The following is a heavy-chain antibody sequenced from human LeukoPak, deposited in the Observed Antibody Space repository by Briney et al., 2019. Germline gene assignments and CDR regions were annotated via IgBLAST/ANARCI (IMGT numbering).Heavy chain of an antibody. Sequence: GASVKVSCKASGYTFTSYAMHWVRQAPGQRLEWMGWINAGNGNTKYSQKFQGRVTITRDTSASTAYMELSSLRSEDTAVYYCARAPDSGGWYHPLGADNWFDPWGQGTLVTVSS. CDR1: GYTFTSYA. CDR3: ARAPDSGGWYHPLGADNWFDP. D-gene: IGHD6-19*01. J-gene: IGHJ5*02. CDR2: INAGNGNT. V-gene: IGHV1-3*01.